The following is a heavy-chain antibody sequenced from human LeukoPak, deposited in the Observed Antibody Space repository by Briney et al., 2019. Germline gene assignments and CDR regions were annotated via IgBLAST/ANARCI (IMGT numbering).Heavy chain of an antibody. Sequence: ASVKVSCKASGYTFINNGISWLRQAPGQGLQWMGWISAYNGDTNYAQNLQGRVTMTTDTSTSTAYMELRSLRSDDTAIYYCARESPIFTYFDSWGQGTLVTVSS. CDR3: ARESPIFTYFDS. V-gene: IGHV1-18*01. D-gene: IGHD3-3*01. J-gene: IGHJ5*01. CDR1: GYTFINNG. CDR2: ISAYNGDT.